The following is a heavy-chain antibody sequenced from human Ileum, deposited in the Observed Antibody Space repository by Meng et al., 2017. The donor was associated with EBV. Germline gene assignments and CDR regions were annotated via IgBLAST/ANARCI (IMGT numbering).Heavy chain of an antibody. CDR3: AMGPDYAKTGY. Sequence: GLGQVKSYGSLCFPLSVSGGSISGNNYCWGWIRQPPGKGLGWIQSICYTDYTYYNPSLKSRVTISADKSKNQFSLRVNSLTAADTAVYYCAMGPDYAKTGYWGQGTLVTVSS. J-gene: IGHJ4*02. V-gene: IGHV4-39*01. D-gene: IGHD4-17*01. CDR2: ICYTDYT. CDR1: GGSISGNNYC.